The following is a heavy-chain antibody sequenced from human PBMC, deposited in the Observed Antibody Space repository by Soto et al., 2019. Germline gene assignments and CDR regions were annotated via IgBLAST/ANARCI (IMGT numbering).Heavy chain of an antibody. CDR3: ARRWGYSFDY. J-gene: IGHJ4*02. CDR2: SYYSGST. V-gene: IGHV4-39*01. Sequence: QLQLQESGPGLVKPSETLSLTCTVSGGSISSYYWGWIRRPPGKGLEWIGSSYYSGSTYYNPSLKSPVTSSVDSSKNQLSLSLSSVTAADTAVYYCARRWGYSFDYWGQGTLVTVS. CDR1: GGSISSYY. D-gene: IGHD7-27*01.